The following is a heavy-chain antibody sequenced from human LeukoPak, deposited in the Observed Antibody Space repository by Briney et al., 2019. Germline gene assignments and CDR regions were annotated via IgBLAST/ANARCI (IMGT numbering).Heavy chain of an antibody. CDR3: ARNKLIRSGYWGSRVDTDY. V-gene: IGHV3-11*04. D-gene: IGHD5-18*01. CDR1: GFTCSDYH. Sequence: GGTLRLSCAASGFTCSDYHMSWIRQPPGKGLEWVSYISSSGRTIYYADSVKGRFTISMDNAKNSLYLQMNSLRAEDTAVYYCARNKLIRSGYWGSRVDTDYWGQGTLVTVSS. J-gene: IGHJ4*02. CDR2: ISSSGRTI.